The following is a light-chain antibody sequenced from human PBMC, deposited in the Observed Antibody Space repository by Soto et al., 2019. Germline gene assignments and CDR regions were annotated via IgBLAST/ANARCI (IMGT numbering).Light chain of an antibody. J-gene: IGKJ2*01. Sequence: EVVLTQSPATLSLSPGDRATLSCRASQSVNNFLAWYQQKPGQTPRLLIYDASKRATGIPGRFSGSGSGTDFTLTISRLEPEDFAVYYCQQYGSSPLYTFGQGTKVDIK. V-gene: IGKV3-20*01. CDR3: QQYGSSPLYT. CDR1: QSVNNF. CDR2: DAS.